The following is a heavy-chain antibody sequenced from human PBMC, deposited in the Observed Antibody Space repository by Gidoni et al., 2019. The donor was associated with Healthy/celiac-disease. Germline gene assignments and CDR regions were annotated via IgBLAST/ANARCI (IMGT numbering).Heavy chain of an antibody. CDR1: GCTFSTDG. D-gene: IGHD6-19*01. CDR3: ARDIAVAGNTLGFDY. V-gene: IGHV3-33*01. CDR2: IWYDGSNK. J-gene: IGHJ4*02. Sequence: QVQLVESGGGVVQPGRSLRLSCAAYGCTFSTDGMHWVRQAPGKGLEGVAFIWYDGSNKYYADSVKGRFTISRDNSKNTLYLQMNSLRAEDTAVYYCARDIAVAGNTLGFDYWGQGTLVTVSS.